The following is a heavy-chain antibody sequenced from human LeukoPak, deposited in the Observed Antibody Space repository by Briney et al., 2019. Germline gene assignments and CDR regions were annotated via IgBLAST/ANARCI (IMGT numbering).Heavy chain of an antibody. J-gene: IGHJ4*02. CDR1: GGSISSYY. V-gene: IGHV4-4*07. D-gene: IGHD2-2*02. CDR2: IYTRGST. Sequence: SETLSLTCTVSGGSISSYYWSWIRQPAGEGLEWIGRIYTRGSTNYNPSLKSRVTMSVDTSKNQFSLKLSSVTAADTAVYYCARGIVVVPAAIIEFYFDYWGQGTLVTVSS. CDR3: ARGIVVVPAAIIEFYFDY.